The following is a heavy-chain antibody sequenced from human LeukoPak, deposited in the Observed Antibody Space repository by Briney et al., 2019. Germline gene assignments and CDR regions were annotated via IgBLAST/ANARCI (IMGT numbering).Heavy chain of an antibody. J-gene: IGHJ4*02. Sequence: SETLSLTCTFSGGSLSSTSSYWGWIRQPPGKGLELIATIYYSENTYYNASLKRRITIAVDPPHSQLSLKLSSVTAAGTAVYYCARLNYYGFDYWGQGTLVTFSS. V-gene: IGHV4-39*01. CDR2: IYYSENT. CDR3: ARLNYYGFDY. CDR1: GGSLSSTSSY. D-gene: IGHD1-26*01.